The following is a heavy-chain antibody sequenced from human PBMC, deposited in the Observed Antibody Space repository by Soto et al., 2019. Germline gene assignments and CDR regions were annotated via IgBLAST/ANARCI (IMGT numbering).Heavy chain of an antibody. CDR3: ARSPYYDILTGYRLPYYYYGMDV. Sequence: PSETLSLTCTVSGGSISSYYWSWIRQPPGKGLEWIGYIYYSGSTNYNPSLKSRVTISVDTSKNQFSLKLSSVTAADTAVYYCARSPYYDILTGYRLPYYYYGMDVWGQGTTVTVSS. CDR2: IYYSGST. CDR1: GGSISSYY. J-gene: IGHJ6*02. V-gene: IGHV4-59*01. D-gene: IGHD3-9*01.